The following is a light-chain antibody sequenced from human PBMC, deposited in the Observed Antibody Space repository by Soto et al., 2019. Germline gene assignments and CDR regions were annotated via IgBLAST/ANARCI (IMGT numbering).Light chain of an antibody. V-gene: IGLV2-23*02. J-gene: IGLJ1*01. Sequence: QSVLTQPASVSGSPGQSITISCTGTSSDVGSYNLVSWYQQHPGKAPKLMIYEVSKRPSGVSNRFSGSKSGNTASLTISGLQAEEEADYYCCSYAGSSNVFGTGTKLTV. CDR2: EVS. CDR3: CSYAGSSNV. CDR1: SSDVGSYNL.